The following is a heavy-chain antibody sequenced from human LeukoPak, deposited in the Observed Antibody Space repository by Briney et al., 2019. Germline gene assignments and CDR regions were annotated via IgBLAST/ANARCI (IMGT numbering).Heavy chain of an antibody. D-gene: IGHD4-11*01. V-gene: IGHV1-69*13. CDR1: GGTFSTYS. CDR2: IFPFVYTT. CDR3: AREHSSGFDH. J-gene: IGHJ4*02. Sequence: SSVKVSCMARGGTFSTYSISWVRQAPGRGLEWMGGIFPFVYTTNYAQKFQGRFTITVDDSTSTAYMELTSLKSEDTAVYYCAREHSSGFDHWGQGTLVTVSS.